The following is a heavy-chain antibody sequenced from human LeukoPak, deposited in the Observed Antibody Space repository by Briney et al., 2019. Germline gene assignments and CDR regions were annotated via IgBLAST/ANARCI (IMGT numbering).Heavy chain of an antibody. V-gene: IGHV4-34*01. CDR2: INHSGST. CDR1: GGSFSGYY. D-gene: IGHD6-13*01. CDR3: ARGIDTAAGLY. Sequence: PSETLSLTCAVYGGSFSGYYWSWIRQPPGKGLEWIGEINHSGSTNYNPSLKSRVSISVDSSKNQFSLKVSSVTAADTAVYYCARGIDTAAGLYWGQGTLVTVSS. J-gene: IGHJ4*02.